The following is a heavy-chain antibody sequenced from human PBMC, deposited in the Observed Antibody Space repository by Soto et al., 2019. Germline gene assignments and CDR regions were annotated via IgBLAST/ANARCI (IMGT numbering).Heavy chain of an antibody. Sequence: SQTLSLTCAISGGSVSSNSAAWNWIRQSPSGGLEWLGRTYYRSQWYNDYAVSVKSRITIYPDTFKNQFSLQLNSVTPEDTAVYYCAREEHGSGWYRYWGQGTLVTVSS. D-gene: IGHD6-13*01. CDR2: TYYRSQWYN. J-gene: IGHJ4*02. CDR1: GGSVSSNSAA. CDR3: AREEHGSGWYRY. V-gene: IGHV6-1*01.